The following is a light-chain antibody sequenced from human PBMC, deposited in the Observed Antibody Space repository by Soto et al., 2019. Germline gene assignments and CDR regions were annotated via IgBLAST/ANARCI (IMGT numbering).Light chain of an antibody. CDR2: VNSDVSQ. CDR1: SGHSNYA. CDR3: QTWGTGIRV. J-gene: IGLJ1*01. Sequence: QLVLTQSPSASASLGASVKLTCTLSSGHSNYAIAWHQQQPEKGPRYLMKVNSDVSQRKGDGIPDSFSGSSSGAQRYLTISSLQSEDEADYYCQTWGTGIRVFGTGTKVTVL. V-gene: IGLV4-69*01.